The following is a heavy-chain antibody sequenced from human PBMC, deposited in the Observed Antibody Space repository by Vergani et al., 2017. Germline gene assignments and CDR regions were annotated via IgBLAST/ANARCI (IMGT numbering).Heavy chain of an antibody. CDR3: ARGDKQLRPRAFDL. CDR2: IYVSGIT. J-gene: IGHJ3*01. CDR1: GASINNDFYY. V-gene: IGHV4-61*02. D-gene: IGHD4-23*01. Sequence: QVQLQESGPGLVKPSQTLSLTCTVSGASINNDFYYWHWIRQPAGKGLEGIGRIYVSGITDYNSSLQSRVSMSVDTSKNQFSLTLTSVTAADTAVYYCARGDKQLRPRAFDLWGQGRMVTVSS.